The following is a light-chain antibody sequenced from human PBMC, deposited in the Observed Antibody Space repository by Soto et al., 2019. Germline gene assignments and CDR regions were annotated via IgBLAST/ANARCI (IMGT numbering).Light chain of an antibody. CDR1: QSVSNN. CDR3: QQRSSWT. CDR2: DAS. V-gene: IGKV3-11*01. Sequence: ERVMTQSPATLSVSPGERVTLSCRASQSVSNNLAWYQQKLGQAPRLLIYDASNRATGIPARFSGSGSETDFTLTISSLEPEDFAVYFCQQRSSWTFGQGTKVDI. J-gene: IGKJ1*01.